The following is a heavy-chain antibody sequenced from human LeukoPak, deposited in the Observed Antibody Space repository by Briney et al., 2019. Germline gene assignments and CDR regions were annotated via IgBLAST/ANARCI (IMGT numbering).Heavy chain of an antibody. CDR3: ARESRYYYDSSGYLNWFDP. CDR1: GFTFSSYA. J-gene: IGHJ5*02. CDR2: ILYDGSNK. Sequence: PGSSLRLSCAASGFTFSSYAMHWVRQAPGKGLKWVAGILYDGSNKYYADSVKGRFTISRDDSKNTLYLQMNSLRPEDTAVYYCARESRYYYDSSGYLNWFDPWGQGTLVTVSS. V-gene: IGHV3-30*01. D-gene: IGHD3-22*01.